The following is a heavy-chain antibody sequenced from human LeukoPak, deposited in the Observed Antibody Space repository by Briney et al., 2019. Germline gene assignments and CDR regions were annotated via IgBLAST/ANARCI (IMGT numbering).Heavy chain of an antibody. CDR3: ARPRGYCSSTSCHKGSLYYFDY. D-gene: IGHD2-2*02. CDR1: GGSFSGYY. CDR2: INHSGST. Sequence: SETLSLTCAVYGGSFSGYYWSWIRQPPGKGLEWIGEINHSGSTNYNPSLESRVTISVDTSKNQFSLKLSSVTAADTAVYYCARPRGYCSSTSCHKGSLYYFDYWGQGTLVTVSS. V-gene: IGHV4-34*01. J-gene: IGHJ4*02.